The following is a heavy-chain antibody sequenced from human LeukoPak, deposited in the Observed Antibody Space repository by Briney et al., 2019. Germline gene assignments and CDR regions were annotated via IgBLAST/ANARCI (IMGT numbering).Heavy chain of an antibody. J-gene: IGHJ5*02. D-gene: IGHD2-21*01. Sequence: PGESLKISCKGSGYSFTSYWIGWVRQMPGKGLEWMGIICPGDSDSRYSPSFQGQVTISANKSISTAYLQWSSLKASDTAMYYCARQGYCGGDCYSFWFDPWGQGTLVTVSS. CDR2: ICPGDSDS. CDR1: GYSFTSYW. V-gene: IGHV5-51*01. CDR3: ARQGYCGGDCYSFWFDP.